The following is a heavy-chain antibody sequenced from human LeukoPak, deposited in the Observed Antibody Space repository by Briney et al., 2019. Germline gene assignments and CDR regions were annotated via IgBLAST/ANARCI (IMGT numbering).Heavy chain of an antibody. Sequence: ASVKVSCKASGYTFTRYEINWVRQAAGQGGEGMGWMNPNSGKTGYAQKFQGRVTMTRNTSIRKAYMELRSLRSEDTAVYYCARGQRITMVRGRPKTYYFDYWGQGTLVTVSS. CDR3: ARGQRITMVRGRPKTYYFDY. CDR2: MNPNSGKT. CDR1: GYTFTRYE. D-gene: IGHD3-10*01. J-gene: IGHJ4*02. V-gene: IGHV1-8*01.